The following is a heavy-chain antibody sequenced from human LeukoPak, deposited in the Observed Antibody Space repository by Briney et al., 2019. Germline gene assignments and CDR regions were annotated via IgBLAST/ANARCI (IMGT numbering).Heavy chain of an antibody. J-gene: IGHJ4*02. V-gene: IGHV4-59*01. Sequence: SETLSLTCTVSGGSINSYYWTWIRQPPGTGLEWIGYVFYTGSTVYNPSLKSRVTISVDTSKNQFSLRLSSVTGADTAVYYCARIPPQTVAGANYFDYWGQGTLVTVSS. CDR1: GGSINSYY. D-gene: IGHD6-19*01. CDR2: VFYTGST. CDR3: ARIPPQTVAGANYFDY.